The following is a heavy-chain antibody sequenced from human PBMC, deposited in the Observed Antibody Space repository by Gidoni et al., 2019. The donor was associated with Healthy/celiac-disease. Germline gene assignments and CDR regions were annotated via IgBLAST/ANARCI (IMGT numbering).Heavy chain of an antibody. CDR1: GFTFSSYS. D-gene: IGHD3-16*01. CDR3: ARDLGDSRDY. CDR2: ISSSSSTI. Sequence: EVQLVESGGGLVQPGGSRRLSCAASGFTFSSYSMNWVRQAPGKGLEWVAYISSSSSTIYYADSVKGRFTISRDNAKNSLYLQMNSLRAEDTAVYYCARDLGDSRDYWGQGTLVTVSS. V-gene: IGHV3-48*04. J-gene: IGHJ4*02.